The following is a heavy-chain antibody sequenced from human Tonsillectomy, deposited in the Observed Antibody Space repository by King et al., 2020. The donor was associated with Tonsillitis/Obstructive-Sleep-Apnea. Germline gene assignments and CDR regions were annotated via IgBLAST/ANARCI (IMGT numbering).Heavy chain of an antibody. V-gene: IGHV4-39*01. J-gene: IGHJ3*02. CDR2: MSYSGST. Sequence: QLQESGPGLLKPSETLSLTCTVSGGSDSSRSSYGGLILQPPGKGLEGIGSMSYSGSTYYNPPLESRVTISVDTSKRQFSLNLGSVTAADTAVYYCARHGYCTGGACYRGGFDIWGQGTMVTVSS. D-gene: IGHD2-8*02. CDR3: ARHGYCTGGACYRGGFDI. CDR1: GGSDSSRSSY.